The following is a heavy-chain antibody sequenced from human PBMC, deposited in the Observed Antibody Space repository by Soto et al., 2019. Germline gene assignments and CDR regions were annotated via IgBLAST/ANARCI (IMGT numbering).Heavy chain of an antibody. J-gene: IGHJ2*01. CDR3: WGEATGTSLHSYYYFDL. CDR1: GFTFSSYA. CDR2: ISYDGSNK. D-gene: IGHD3-10*01. Sequence: GGSLRLSCAASGFTFSSYAMHWVRQAPGKGLEWVAVISYDGSNKYYADSVKGQFTISRDNSKNTLYLQMNSLRAEDSAVYYSWGEATGTSLHSYYYFDLWGHGTLVTVSS. V-gene: IGHV3-30*04.